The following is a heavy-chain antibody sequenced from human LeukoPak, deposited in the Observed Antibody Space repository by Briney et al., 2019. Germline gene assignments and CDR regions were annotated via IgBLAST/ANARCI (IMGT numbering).Heavy chain of an antibody. CDR2: IKQDGSEK. D-gene: IGHD1-26*01. Sequence: GGSLRLSCAASGFTFSSYWMSWVRQAPGKGLEWVANIKQDGSEKYYVDSVKGRFTISRDNAKNSLYLQMNSLRAEDTAVYYCARDQTEWELPIDYWGQGTLVTVSS. V-gene: IGHV3-7*01. CDR3: ARDQTEWELPIDY. CDR1: GFTFSSYW. J-gene: IGHJ4*02.